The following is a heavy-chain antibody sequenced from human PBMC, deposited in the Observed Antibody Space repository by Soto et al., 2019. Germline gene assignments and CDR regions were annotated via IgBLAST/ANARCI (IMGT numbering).Heavy chain of an antibody. J-gene: IGHJ6*02. CDR2: IIPIFGTA. CDR1: GGTFSSYA. V-gene: IGHV1-69*01. CDR3: ARADIVVVPAATGDYYYYGMDV. D-gene: IGHD2-2*01. Sequence: QVQLVQSGAEVKKPGSSVKVSCKASGGTFSSYAISWVRQAPGQGLEWMGGIIPIFGTANYAQKFQGRVTITADESTGTAYMELSSLRSEDTAVYYCARADIVVVPAATGDYYYYGMDVWGQGTTVTVSS.